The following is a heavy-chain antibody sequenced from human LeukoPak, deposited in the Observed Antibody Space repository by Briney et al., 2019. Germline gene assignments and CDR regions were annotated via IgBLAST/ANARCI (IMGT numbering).Heavy chain of an antibody. CDR1: GFTFSNAW. CDR3: TKYGDYPGKYFQH. J-gene: IGHJ1*01. CDR2: IKSKTDGGTT. Sequence: NSGGSLRLSCAASGFTFSNAWMSWVRQAPGKGLEWVGRIKSKTDGGTTDYAAPVKGRFTISRDDSKNTLYLQMNSLKTEDTAVYYCTKYGDYPGKYFQHRGQGTLVTVSS. V-gene: IGHV3-15*01. D-gene: IGHD4-17*01.